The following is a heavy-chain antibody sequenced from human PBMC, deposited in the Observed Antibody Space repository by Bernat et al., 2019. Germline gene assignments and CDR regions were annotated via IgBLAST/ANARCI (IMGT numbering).Heavy chain of an antibody. CDR3: ARELVVGVAEYFQD. CDR2: IKEDGSEK. J-gene: IGHJ1*01. CDR1: GFRFSKYW. D-gene: IGHD2-15*01. V-gene: IGHV3-7*03. Sequence: EVQLVESGGGLVKPGGSLRLSCAASGFRFSKYWMSWVRQAPGKGLEWVANIKEDGSEKYYVDSVKGRFTISRDNAKNSLYLQVNSLRDEDTAVYYCARELVVGVAEYFQDWGQGTLVTVSS.